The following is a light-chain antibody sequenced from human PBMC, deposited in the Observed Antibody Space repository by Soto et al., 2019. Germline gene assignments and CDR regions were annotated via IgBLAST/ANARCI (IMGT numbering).Light chain of an antibody. V-gene: IGKV3-20*01. Sequence: EIVLPQSPGTLSLSPGERATLSCRASQNVGSRYLAWYQQKPGQAPRLLIYGTSNSATGITDSFSGSGSGTGFSLTISSLEPGDLAVYYCQQYGSSPRTFGQGNKVQIK. CDR1: QNVGSRY. CDR3: QQYGSSPRT. J-gene: IGKJ1*01. CDR2: GTS.